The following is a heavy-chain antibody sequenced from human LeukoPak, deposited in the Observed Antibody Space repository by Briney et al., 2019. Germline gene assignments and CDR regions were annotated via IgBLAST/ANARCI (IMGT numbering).Heavy chain of an antibody. CDR1: GFTFSSYG. D-gene: IGHD2-15*01. J-gene: IGHJ4*02. CDR3: AKAHVVVVAACDY. Sequence: GGSLRLSCAASGFTFSSYGMHWVRQAPGKGLEWVAFIRYDGSNKYYADSVKGRFTISRDNSKNTLYLQMNSLRAEDTAVYYCAKAHVVVVAACDYWGQGTLVTVSS. CDR2: IRYDGSNK. V-gene: IGHV3-30*02.